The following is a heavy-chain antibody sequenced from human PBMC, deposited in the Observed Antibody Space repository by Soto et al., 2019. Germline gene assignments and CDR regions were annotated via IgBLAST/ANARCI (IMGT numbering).Heavy chain of an antibody. Sequence: ASVKVSCNASGYTFTSYFISWVRQAPGQGLEWMGWISAYNGNTNYAQKLQGRVTMTTDTSTSTAYMELRSLRSDDTAVYYCARGMYYYDSSGYYPGDYWGQGTLVTVSS. CDR3: ARGMYYYDSSGYYPGDY. CDR1: GYTFTSYF. CDR2: ISAYNGNT. D-gene: IGHD3-22*01. V-gene: IGHV1-18*01. J-gene: IGHJ4*02.